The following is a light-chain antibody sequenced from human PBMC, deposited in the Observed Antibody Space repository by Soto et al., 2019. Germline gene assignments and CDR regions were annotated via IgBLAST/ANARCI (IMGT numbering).Light chain of an antibody. CDR1: QSFRGL. J-gene: IGKJ5*01. CDR3: QQRHMWPIT. V-gene: IGKV3-11*01. CDR2: DAY. Sequence: EIVLTQSPGTLPLSPGERATLSCRASQSFRGLLAWYQQKPGQAPRLLIYDAYNRATGIPPRFSGSGSGTDFTLTISSLEPEDSAVYYCQQRHMWPITFGQGTRLEI.